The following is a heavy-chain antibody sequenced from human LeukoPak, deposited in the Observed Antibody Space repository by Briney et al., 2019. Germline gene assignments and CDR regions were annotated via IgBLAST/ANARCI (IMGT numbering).Heavy chain of an antibody. CDR1: GYTFTGYY. V-gene: IGHV1-2*02. Sequence: ASVKVSCKASGYTFTGYYMHWVRQAPGQGLEWMGWINPNSGGTNYAQKFQGGVTMTRDTSISTAYMELSRLRSDDTAVYYCARESRYCSSTSRPFRDAFDIWGQGTMATVSS. D-gene: IGHD2-2*01. J-gene: IGHJ3*02. CDR3: ARESRYCSSTSRPFRDAFDI. CDR2: INPNSGGT.